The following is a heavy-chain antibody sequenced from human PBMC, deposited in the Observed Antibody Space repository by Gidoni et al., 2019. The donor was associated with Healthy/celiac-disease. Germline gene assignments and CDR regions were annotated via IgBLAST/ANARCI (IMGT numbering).Heavy chain of an antibody. CDR3: ALSGITGTTHFDY. Sequence: EVQLVQSGAEVKKPGESLKISCKGSGYSFTRYWIGWVRQMTGKGLEWMGIIYPGDFDTRYSPSFQDQVTITADKSISTAYLQWSSLKASDTAMYYCALSGITGTTHFDYWGQGTLVTVSS. J-gene: IGHJ4*02. CDR2: IYPGDFDT. V-gene: IGHV5-51*01. CDR1: GYSFTRYW. D-gene: IGHD1-7*01.